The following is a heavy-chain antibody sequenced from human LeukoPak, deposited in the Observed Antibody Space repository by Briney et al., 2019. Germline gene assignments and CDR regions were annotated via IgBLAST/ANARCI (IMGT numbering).Heavy chain of an antibody. CDR3: AKVLAGGYCSGGSCPDY. V-gene: IGHV3-23*01. CDR2: ISGSGGST. J-gene: IGHJ4*02. D-gene: IGHD2-15*01. Sequence: GGSLRLSCAASGFTFSSYAMSWVRQAPGKGLEWVSAISGSGGSTYYADSVKGRFTISRHNSKNTLYLQMNSLRAEDTAVYYCAKVLAGGYCSGGSCPDYWAREPWSPSPQ. CDR1: GFTFSSYA.